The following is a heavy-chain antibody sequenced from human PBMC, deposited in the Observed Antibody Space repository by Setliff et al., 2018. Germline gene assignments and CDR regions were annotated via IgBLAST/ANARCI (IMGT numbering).Heavy chain of an antibody. V-gene: IGHV1-46*01. J-gene: IGHJ4*02. Sequence: ASVKVSCKASGYSFVRFYMHWVRQAPGQGLEWMGIVNTGGGSASYAQKFQGRVAMTSDTSANSVYMELNNLTSDDSATYYCARGGMAAAGRKGVFEHWGQGTPVTVSS. CDR1: GYSFVRFY. CDR3: ARGGMAAAGRKGVFEH. CDR2: VNTGGGSA. D-gene: IGHD6-13*01.